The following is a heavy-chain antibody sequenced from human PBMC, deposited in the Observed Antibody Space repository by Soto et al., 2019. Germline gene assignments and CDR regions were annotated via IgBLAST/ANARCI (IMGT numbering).Heavy chain of an antibody. Sequence: GESLKISSKGSGYSFTNYWIGWVRQMPGKGLEWMGIIYPGDSDTRYSPSFQGQVTISADKSISTAYLQWSSLKASDTAMYYCARLPLTTGTTRAFDYWGQGTLVTVSS. D-gene: IGHD1-1*01. CDR2: IYPGDSDT. J-gene: IGHJ4*02. V-gene: IGHV5-51*01. CDR1: GYSFTNYW. CDR3: ARLPLTTGTTRAFDY.